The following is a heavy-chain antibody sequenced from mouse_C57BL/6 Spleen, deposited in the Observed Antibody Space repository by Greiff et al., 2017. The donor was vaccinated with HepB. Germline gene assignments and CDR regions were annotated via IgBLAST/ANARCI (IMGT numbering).Heavy chain of an antibody. D-gene: IGHD2-4*01. V-gene: IGHV1-82*01. Sequence: VKLQESGPELVKPGASVKISCKASGYAFSSSWMNWVKQRPGKGLEWIGRIYPGDGDTNYNGKFKGKATLTADKSSSTAYMQLSSLTSEDSAVYFCARDIYYDYDWYFDVWGTGTTVTVSS. J-gene: IGHJ1*03. CDR2: IYPGDGDT. CDR1: GYAFSSSW. CDR3: ARDIYYDYDWYFDV.